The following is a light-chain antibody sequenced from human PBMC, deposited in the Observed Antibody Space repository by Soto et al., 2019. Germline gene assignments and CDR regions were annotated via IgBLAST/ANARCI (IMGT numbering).Light chain of an antibody. Sequence: ENLLAQSPAPPSLSPGERGPPSCRASQSVSSYLAWYQQKPGQAPRLLIYDASTRATGIPARFSGSGSGTDFTLTISSLEPEDSAVYYCQQRSNWPPLTFGGGTKVDIK. V-gene: IGKV3-11*01. CDR1: QSVSSY. CDR3: QQRSNWPPLT. CDR2: DAS. J-gene: IGKJ4*01.